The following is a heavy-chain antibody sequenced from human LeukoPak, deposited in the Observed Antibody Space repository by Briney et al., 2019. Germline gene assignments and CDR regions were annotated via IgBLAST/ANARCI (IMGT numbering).Heavy chain of an antibody. Sequence: SETLSLTCTVSGGSISSGGYYWSWIRQHPGKGLEWIGYIYYSGSTYYNPSLKSRVTISVDTSKNQFSLKPSSVTAADTAVYYCARERIVVVTAILEAYYFDYWGQGTLVTVSS. J-gene: IGHJ4*02. CDR3: ARERIVVVTAILEAYYFDY. D-gene: IGHD2-21*02. V-gene: IGHV4-31*03. CDR2: IYYSGST. CDR1: GGSISSGGYY.